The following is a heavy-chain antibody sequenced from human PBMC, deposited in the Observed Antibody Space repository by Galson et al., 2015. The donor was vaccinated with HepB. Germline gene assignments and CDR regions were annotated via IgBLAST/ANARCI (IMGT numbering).Heavy chain of an antibody. CDR3: ARGIRYCSGGSCYPTFDY. V-gene: IGHV4-34*01. J-gene: IGHJ4*02. Sequence: ETLSLTCAVYGGSFSGYYWSWIRQPPGKGLEWIGEINHSGSTNYNPSLKSRVTISVDTSKNQFSLKLSSVTAADTAVYYCARGIRYCSGGSCYPTFDYWGQGTLVTVSS. D-gene: IGHD2-15*01. CDR2: INHSGST. CDR1: GGSFSGYY.